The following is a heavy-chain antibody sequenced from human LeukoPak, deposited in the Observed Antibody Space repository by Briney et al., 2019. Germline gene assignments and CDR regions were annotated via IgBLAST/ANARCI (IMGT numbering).Heavy chain of an antibody. CDR2: ISAYNGNT. Sequence: GASVKVSCKASGYRFISYGFSWVRQAPGQGLEWMGWISAYNGNTNYAQKFQGRVTMTTDTSTSTVYMEVRSLRSDDTAVYYCARAVSDHFWSGYQDHWGQGTLVTVSS. CDR3: ARAVSDHFWSGYQDH. J-gene: IGHJ4*02. CDR1: GYRFISYG. D-gene: IGHD3-3*02. V-gene: IGHV1-18*01.